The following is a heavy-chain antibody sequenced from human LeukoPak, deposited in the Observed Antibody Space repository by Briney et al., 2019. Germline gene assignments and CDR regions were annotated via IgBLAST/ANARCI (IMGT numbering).Heavy chain of an antibody. V-gene: IGHV1-2*02. CDR3: ARAPSYYYYMDV. CDR1: GYTFTSYY. CDR2: INPNSGGT. J-gene: IGHJ6*03. Sequence: GASVKVSCKASGYTFTSYYMHWVRQAPGQGLEWMGWINPNSGGTNYAQKFQGRVTMTRDTSISTAYMELSRLRSDDTAVYYCARAPSYYYYMDVWGKGTTVTVSS.